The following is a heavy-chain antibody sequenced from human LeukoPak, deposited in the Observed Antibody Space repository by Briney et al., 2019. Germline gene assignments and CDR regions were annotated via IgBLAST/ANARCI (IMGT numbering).Heavy chain of an antibody. CDR2: ITHSGST. J-gene: IGHJ6*02. CDR3: AASSWSYYYYGMDV. Sequence: SETLSLTCAVYGVSFSGYYWNWIRQPPGKGLEWIGEITHSGSTNYNPSLKSRVTISVDTSKNQFSLKLSSVTTADTAVYYCAASSWSYYYYGMDVWGQGTTVTVSS. D-gene: IGHD6-13*01. V-gene: IGHV4-34*01. CDR1: GVSFSGYY.